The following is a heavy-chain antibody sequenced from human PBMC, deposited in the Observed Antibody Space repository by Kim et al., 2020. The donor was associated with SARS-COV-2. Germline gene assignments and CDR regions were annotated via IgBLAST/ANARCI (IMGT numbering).Heavy chain of an antibody. CDR3: AKVRWLRTDAFDI. V-gene: IGHV1-2*02. Sequence: YAQKFQGRVTMTRDTSISTAYMGLSRLRSDDTAVYYCAKVRWLRTDAFDIWGQGTMVTVSS. J-gene: IGHJ3*02. D-gene: IGHD5-12*01.